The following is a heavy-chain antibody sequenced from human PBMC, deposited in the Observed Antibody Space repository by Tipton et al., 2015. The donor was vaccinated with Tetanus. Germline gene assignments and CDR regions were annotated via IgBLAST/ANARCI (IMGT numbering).Heavy chain of an antibody. CDR1: GDSVSSNSAA. CDR3: ARSLGSGRYFDY. J-gene: IGHJ4*02. CDR2: TYYRPKWYN. Sequence: LRLSCAISGDSVSSNSAAWNWIRQSPSRGLEWLGRTYYRPKWYNDYAVSVKSRITINPDTSKNQFSLQLNSVTPEDTAVYYCARSLGSGRYFDYWGQGTLVTVSS. V-gene: IGHV6-1*01. D-gene: IGHD6-19*01.